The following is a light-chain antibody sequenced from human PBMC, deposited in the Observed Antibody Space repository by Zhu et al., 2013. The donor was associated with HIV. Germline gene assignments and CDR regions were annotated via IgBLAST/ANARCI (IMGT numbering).Light chain of an antibody. V-gene: IGKV3-11*01. CDR2: DAS. CDR3: QQSADSPLT. CDR1: QSVSSY. J-gene: IGKJ4*01. Sequence: EIVLTQSPAILSLSPGERATLSCRASQSVSSYLAWYQQKPGQAPRLLIYDASNRATGIPARFSGSGSGTDFTLTISSLEPEDFAVYYCQQSADSPLTFGGGTKVEIK.